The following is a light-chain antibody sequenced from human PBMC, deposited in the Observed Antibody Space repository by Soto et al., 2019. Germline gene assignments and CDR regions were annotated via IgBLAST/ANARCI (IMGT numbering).Light chain of an antibody. Sequence: EIVLTQSPATLSLSPGVRATLSCRASQSVSSNLAWYQQKPGQAPRLLIYGASTRATGIPARFSGSGSGTEFTLTISSLQSEDFAVYYCQQYNNWPPWTFGQGTKVDI. CDR1: QSVSSN. V-gene: IGKV3-15*01. J-gene: IGKJ1*01. CDR3: QQYNNWPPWT. CDR2: GAS.